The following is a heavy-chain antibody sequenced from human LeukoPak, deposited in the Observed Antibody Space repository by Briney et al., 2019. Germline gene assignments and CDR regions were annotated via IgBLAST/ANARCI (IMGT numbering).Heavy chain of an antibody. V-gene: IGHV4-59*01. CDR1: GGSISSYY. J-gene: IGHJ3*02. Sequence: PSETLSLTCTVSGGSISSYYWSWIRQPPGKGLEWIGYIYYSGSTNYNPSLKSRVTISVDTSKNQFSLKLSSVTAADTAVYYCARVLPGGNDEWADTFDIWGQGTMVTVSS. CDR3: ARVLPGGNDEWADTFDI. D-gene: IGHD1-1*01. CDR2: IYYSGST.